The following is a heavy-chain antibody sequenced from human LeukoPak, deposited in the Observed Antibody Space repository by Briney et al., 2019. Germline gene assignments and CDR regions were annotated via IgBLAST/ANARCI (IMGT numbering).Heavy chain of an antibody. D-gene: IGHD1-26*01. CDR1: GFTFSTYA. V-gene: IGHV3-30-3*01. CDR3: ARGAKWAYYFDY. CDR2: ILYDGSTK. Sequence: GGSLRLSCAASGFTFSTYAMHWVRQAPGKGLEWVAVILYDGSTKYYADSVKGRFTISRDNAKDTLYLHMNSLTAEDTAVYYCARGAKWAYYFDYWGQGTLVTVSS. J-gene: IGHJ4*02.